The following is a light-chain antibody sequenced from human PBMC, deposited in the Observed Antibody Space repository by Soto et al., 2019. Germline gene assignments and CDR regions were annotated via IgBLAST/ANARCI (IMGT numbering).Light chain of an antibody. J-gene: IGKJ4*01. V-gene: IGKV4-1*01. Sequence: IVLTDSPTSLTVYLGGRATINCKSSQRLLYSPNNRNYLGWYQQKPGQRPRLLIYWASTREIGVPDRFSGSGSRTDFTLTISSLQAEDAAIYYCQQYYDTPFTFGGGTKVDI. CDR1: QRLLYSPNNRNY. CDR2: WAS. CDR3: QQYYDTPFT.